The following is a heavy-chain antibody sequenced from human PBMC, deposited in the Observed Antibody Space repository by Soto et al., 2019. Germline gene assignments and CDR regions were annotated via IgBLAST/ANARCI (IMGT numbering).Heavy chain of an antibody. J-gene: IGHJ6*02. CDR2: IYYSGST. V-gene: IGHV4-31*03. D-gene: IGHD3-22*01. CDR3: ARVVDYCDPYYYYGMDV. Sequence: SETLSLTCTVSGGSISSGDYYWSWIRQHPGKGLEWIGYIYYSGSTYYNPSLKSRVTISVDTSKNQFSLKLSSMTAADTAVYYCARVVDYCDPYYYYGMDVWGQGTTVTVSS. CDR1: GGSISSGDYY.